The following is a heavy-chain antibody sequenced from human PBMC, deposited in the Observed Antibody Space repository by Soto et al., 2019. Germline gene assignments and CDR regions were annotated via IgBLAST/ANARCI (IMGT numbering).Heavy chain of an antibody. D-gene: IGHD1-7*01. CDR2: ISGSGGST. V-gene: IGHV3-23*01. CDR1: GFTFSSYA. Sequence: GGSLRLSCAASGFTFSSYAMNWVRQAPGKGLEWVSAISGSGGSTYYADSVKGRFTISRDSSKNTLYLQMNSLRAEDTAVYYCAKGNSWSPALVLDVWGQGTMVTVSS. CDR3: AKGNSWSPALVLDV. J-gene: IGHJ3*01.